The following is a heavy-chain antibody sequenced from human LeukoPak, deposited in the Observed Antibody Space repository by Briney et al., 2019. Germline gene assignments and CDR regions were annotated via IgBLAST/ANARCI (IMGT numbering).Heavy chain of an antibody. V-gene: IGHV4-4*07. CDR2: IYTSGST. CDR3: ARNMVRGSMGYFDY. J-gene: IGHJ4*02. Sequence: SETLSLTCTVSGGSISSYYWSWIRQPAGKGLEWIGRIYTSGSTNYNPSLKSRVTMSVDTSKNQFSLKLSSVTAADTAVYYCARNMVRGSMGYFDYWGREPWSPSPQ. CDR1: GGSISSYY. D-gene: IGHD3-10*01.